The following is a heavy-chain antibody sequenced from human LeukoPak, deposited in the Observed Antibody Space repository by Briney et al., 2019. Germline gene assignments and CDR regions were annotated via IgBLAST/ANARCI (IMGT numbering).Heavy chain of an antibody. CDR1: GFTFDDYG. J-gene: IGHJ4*02. D-gene: IGHD6-13*01. Sequence: GGSLRLSCAASGFTFDDYGMSWVRQAPGKGLEWVSGINWNGGSTGYADSVKGRFTISRDNAKNSLYLQMNSLRAEDTAWYYCAKLPGIAAAGYFDYWGQGTLVTVSS. V-gene: IGHV3-20*04. CDR3: AKLPGIAAAGYFDY. CDR2: INWNGGST.